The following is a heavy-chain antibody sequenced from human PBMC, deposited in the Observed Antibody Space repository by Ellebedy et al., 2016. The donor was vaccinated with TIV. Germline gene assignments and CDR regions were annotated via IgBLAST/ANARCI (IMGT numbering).Heavy chain of an antibody. CDR3: ARDVVVAGTY. CDR1: GYTFSGYY. Sequence: AASVKVSCKASGYTFSGYYIHWVRQAPGQGLEWMGWINPYSGATNYAQKFQGRVTMTRDASISTAYMELSRLRSDDSAVYYCARDVVVAGTYWGQGTLVTVSS. D-gene: IGHD6-19*01. J-gene: IGHJ4*02. V-gene: IGHV1-2*02. CDR2: INPYSGAT.